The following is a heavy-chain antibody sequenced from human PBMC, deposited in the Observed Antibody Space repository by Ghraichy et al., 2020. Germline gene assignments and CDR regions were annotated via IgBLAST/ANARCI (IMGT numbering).Heavy chain of an antibody. CDR1: GFTFSSYS. D-gene: IGHD2-15*01. V-gene: IGHV3-48*02. Sequence: GGSLRLSCAASGFTFSSYSMNWVRQAPGKGLEWVSYISSSSSTIYYADSVKGRFTISRDNAKNSLYVQMNSLRDEDTAVYYCARDGGFQNWCFDLWGRGTLVTVSS. CDR2: ISSSSSTI. J-gene: IGHJ2*01. CDR3: ARDGGFQNWCFDL.